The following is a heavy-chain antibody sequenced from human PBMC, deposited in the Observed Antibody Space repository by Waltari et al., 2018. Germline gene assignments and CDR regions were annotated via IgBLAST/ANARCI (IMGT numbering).Heavy chain of an antibody. J-gene: IGHJ6*03. V-gene: IGHV3-21*01. D-gene: IGHD3-3*02. Sequence: MNWVRQAPGKGLEWVSSISSSSGFMYYADSLKGRFTISRDNTKNSLYLQIHSLRAEDTAVYYCAKVSAPYYMDVWGKGTTVTVSS. CDR2: ISSSSGFM. CDR3: AKVSAPYYMDV.